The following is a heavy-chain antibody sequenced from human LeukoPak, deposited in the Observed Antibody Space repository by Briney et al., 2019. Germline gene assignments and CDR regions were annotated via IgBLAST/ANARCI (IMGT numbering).Heavy chain of an antibody. CDR2: INWNGVST. J-gene: IGHJ4*02. D-gene: IGHD3-10*01. V-gene: IGHV3-20*04. Sequence: PGXSLRLSCAASGFTFDDYGTSWVRQAPGKGLEWVSGINWNGVSTGYSDSVKRRFTISRDNAKNSLYLHMNSLRAEDTALYYCARARGSGGSGSYSFFDYWGQGTLVTVSS. CDR1: GFTFDDYG. CDR3: ARARGSGGSGSYSFFDY.